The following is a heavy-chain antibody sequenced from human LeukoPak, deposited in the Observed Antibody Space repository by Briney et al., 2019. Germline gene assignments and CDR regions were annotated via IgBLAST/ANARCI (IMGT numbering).Heavy chain of an antibody. CDR3: ARDLND. J-gene: IGHJ4*02. Sequence: PGGSLRLSCAASGFSVSNNYMSWVRQAPGKGLEWVSIIDTGVNAYYTDSVKGRFTISRDNSKNTLYLQMNSLRAEDTAVYYCARDLNDWGQGTLVTVSS. CDR1: GFSVSNNY. CDR2: IDTGVNA. V-gene: IGHV3-53*01.